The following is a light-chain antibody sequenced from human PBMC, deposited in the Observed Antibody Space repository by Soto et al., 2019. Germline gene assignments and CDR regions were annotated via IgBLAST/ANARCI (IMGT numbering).Light chain of an antibody. CDR1: QSVSSSY. V-gene: IGKV3-20*01. CDR2: GAS. Sequence: EIVLTQSPGTLSLSPGARAPLSCRASQSVSSSYLAWYQQKPGQAPRLLIYGASSRATGIPDRFSGGGSGTDLTLTISRLEPEDFAVYYCQQFSSYPLTFGGGTKVDIK. CDR3: QQFSSYPLT. J-gene: IGKJ4*01.